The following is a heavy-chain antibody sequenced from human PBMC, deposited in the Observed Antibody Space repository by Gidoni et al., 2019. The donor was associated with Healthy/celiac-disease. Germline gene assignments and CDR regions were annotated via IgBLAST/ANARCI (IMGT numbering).Heavy chain of an antibody. D-gene: IGHD1-26*01. CDR1: GYTFTSYA. CDR3: ARVSGSYLRYDY. J-gene: IGHJ4*02. Sequence: QVQLVQSGAEVKKPGASVKVSCKASGYTFTSYAMHWVRQAPGQRLEWMGWINAGNGNTKYSQKCQGRVTITRDTSASTAYMELSSLRSEDTAVYYCARVSGSYLRYDYWGQGTLVTVSS. CDR2: INAGNGNT. V-gene: IGHV1-3*01.